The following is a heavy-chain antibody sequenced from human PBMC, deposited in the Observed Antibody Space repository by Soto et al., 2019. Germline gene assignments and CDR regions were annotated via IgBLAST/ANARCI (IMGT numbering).Heavy chain of an antibody. CDR1: GFTFSSYG. CDR2: ISYDGSNK. CDR3: AKGADSSGYYNFDY. V-gene: IGHV3-30*18. D-gene: IGHD3-22*01. Sequence: QVQLVESGGGVVQPGRSLRLSCAASGFTFSSYGMHWVRQAPGKGLEWVAVISYDGSNKYYADSVKGRFTNSRDNSKNALYLHRNSLRAEDTPVYYCAKGADSSGYYNFDYCGQGTLVTVSS. J-gene: IGHJ4*02.